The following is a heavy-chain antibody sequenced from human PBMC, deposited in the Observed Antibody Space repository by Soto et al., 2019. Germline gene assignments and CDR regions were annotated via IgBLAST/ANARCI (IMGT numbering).Heavy chain of an antibody. CDR3: ARDLAVVTPAAFDI. D-gene: IGHD2-21*02. Sequence: AASVKVSCKASGYTFTSYGISWVRQAPGQGLEWMGWISAYNGNTNYAQKLQGRVTMTTDTSTSTAYMELRSLRSDDTAVYYCARDLAVVTPAAFDIWGQGTMVTVSS. J-gene: IGHJ3*02. CDR1: GYTFTSYG. CDR2: ISAYNGNT. V-gene: IGHV1-18*04.